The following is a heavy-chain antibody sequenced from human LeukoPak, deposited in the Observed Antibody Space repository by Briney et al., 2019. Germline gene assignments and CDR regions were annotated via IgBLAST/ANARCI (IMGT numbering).Heavy chain of an antibody. CDR3: ARDGRDGYNYSPEYFQH. CDR1: GGSISSYY. D-gene: IGHD5-24*01. J-gene: IGHJ1*01. CDR2: IYYSGST. Sequence: TSETLSLTCTVSGGSISSYYWSWIRQPPGEGLEWIGYIYYSGSTNYNPSLKSRVTISVDTSKNQFSLKLSSVTAADTAVYYCARDGRDGYNYSPEYFQHWGQGTLVTVSS. V-gene: IGHV4-59*01.